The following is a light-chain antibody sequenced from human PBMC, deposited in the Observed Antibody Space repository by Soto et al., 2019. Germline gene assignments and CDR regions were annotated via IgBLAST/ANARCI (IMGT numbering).Light chain of an antibody. CDR3: QQSYSTTIT. CDR1: QSISSY. Sequence: DIQMTQSPSSLSPSLAPRVTITRRASQSISSYLNWYHHKPGKAPKLLIYAASSLQSGVPSRFSGSGSGTDFTLTISSLQPEDFATYYCQQSYSTTITFGQGTRLEIK. CDR2: AAS. J-gene: IGKJ5*01. V-gene: IGKV1-39*01.